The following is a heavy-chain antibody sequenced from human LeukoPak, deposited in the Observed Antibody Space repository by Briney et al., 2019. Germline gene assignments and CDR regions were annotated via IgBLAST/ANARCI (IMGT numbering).Heavy chain of an antibody. V-gene: IGHV1-2*02. CDR1: GYTFTGYY. D-gene: IGHD5-12*01. CDR3: ARDRRGSQNWFDP. J-gene: IGHJ5*02. Sequence: ASVKVSCKVSGYTFTGYYMHWVRQAPGQGLEWMGWINPNGGGTNYAQKFQGRVTMTRDTSISTAYMELSRLRSDDTAVYYCARDRRGSQNWFDPWGQGTLVTVSS. CDR2: INPNGGGT.